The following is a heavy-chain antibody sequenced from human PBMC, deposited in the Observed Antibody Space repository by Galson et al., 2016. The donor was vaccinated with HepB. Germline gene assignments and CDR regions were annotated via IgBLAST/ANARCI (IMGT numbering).Heavy chain of an antibody. Sequence: TLRLSCATSGFRFGDYGMTWFRQAPGKGLEWVGFIRSKTHGGTTEYAASVKGRFTISRDDSKSIAYLQMNSLKTEDTAMYYCARELLLTVVAATGFDYWGRGTLVTVSS. J-gene: IGHJ4*02. CDR2: IRSKTHGGTT. V-gene: IGHV3-49*03. CDR1: GFRFGDYG. D-gene: IGHD2-15*01. CDR3: ARELLLTVVAATGFDY.